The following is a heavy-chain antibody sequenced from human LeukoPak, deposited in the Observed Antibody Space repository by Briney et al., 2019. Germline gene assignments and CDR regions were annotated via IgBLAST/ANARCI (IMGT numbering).Heavy chain of an antibody. CDR1: GGSISSYY. V-gene: IGHV4-59*01. D-gene: IGHD6-6*01. J-gene: IGHJ4*02. Sequence: PSETLSLTCTVSGGSISSYYWSWIRQPPGKGLEWIGYIYYTGSTNYNPSLKSRVTISVDTSKNQFSLKLSSVTAADTAVYCCARDKRDSSSFDYWGQGTLVTVSS. CDR3: ARDKRDSSSFDY. CDR2: IYYTGST.